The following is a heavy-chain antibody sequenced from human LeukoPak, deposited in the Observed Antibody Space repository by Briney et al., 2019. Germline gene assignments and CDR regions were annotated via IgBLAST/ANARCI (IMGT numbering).Heavy chain of an antibody. Sequence: PSETLSLTCTVSGGSISSYYWGWIRQSPGKGLEWIGYIYYSGSTNYNPSLKSRVTISVDTSKTQFSLNLSSVTAADTAVYYCARMNGNYDILNWGQGTLVTVSS. CDR3: ARMNGNYDILN. CDR1: GGSISSYY. CDR2: IYYSGST. V-gene: IGHV4-59*08. J-gene: IGHJ4*02. D-gene: IGHD3-9*01.